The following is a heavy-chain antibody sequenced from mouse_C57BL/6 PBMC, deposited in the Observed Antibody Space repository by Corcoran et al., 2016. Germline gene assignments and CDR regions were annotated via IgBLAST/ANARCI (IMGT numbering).Heavy chain of an antibody. J-gene: IGHJ3*01. CDR3: AISGSPRFAY. CDR1: GYSFTDYN. Sequence: VQLKQSGAELVRPGASVKISCKASGYSFTDYNMNWVKQSNGKSLEWIGVINPNYGTTSYNQKFKGKATLTVDQSSSTAYMQLNSLTSEDSAVYYCAISGSPRFAYWGQGTLVTVSA. V-gene: IGHV1-39*01. CDR2: INPNYGTT. D-gene: IGHD3-2*02.